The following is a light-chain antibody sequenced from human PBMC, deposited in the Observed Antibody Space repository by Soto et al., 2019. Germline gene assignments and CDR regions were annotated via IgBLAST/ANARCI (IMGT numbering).Light chain of an antibody. CDR3: SSFVGGTTLFV. Sequence: QSALTQPASVSGSPGQSITISCTGTSSDVGGYNYVSWYQQHPGKAPKLMIYEVSNRPSGVSNRFSGSKSGNTASLTISGLQAEDEADYYCSSFVGGTTLFVFATGTKVTVL. J-gene: IGLJ1*01. CDR1: SSDVGGYNY. CDR2: EVS. V-gene: IGLV2-14*01.